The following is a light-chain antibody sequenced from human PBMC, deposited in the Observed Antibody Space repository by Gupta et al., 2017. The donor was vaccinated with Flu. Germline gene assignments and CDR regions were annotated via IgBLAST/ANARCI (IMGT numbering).Light chain of an antibody. Sequence: QSVLTQPPSASVTPGQRVTISCSGSSSNIGSNYVYWYQQLPGTAPKLLIYRNNQRPSGVHDRFSGSKSGTSASLAISGLRSEDEADYYCAAWDDSLSGRVFGGGTKLTVL. CDR1: SSNIGSNY. J-gene: IGLJ3*02. CDR2: RNN. V-gene: IGLV1-47*01. CDR3: AAWDDSLSGRV.